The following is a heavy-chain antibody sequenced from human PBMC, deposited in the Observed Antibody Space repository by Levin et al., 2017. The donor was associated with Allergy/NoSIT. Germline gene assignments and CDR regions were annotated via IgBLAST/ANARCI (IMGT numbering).Heavy chain of an antibody. CDR1: GASISSYY. J-gene: IGHJ4*02. CDR2: VHTSGGS. V-gene: IGHV4-59*01. Sequence: SETLSLTCTVSGASISSYYWNWVRQPPGKGLEWIGYVHTSGGSDYNPSLKSRVTMSTDTSKNQFSLNLASVTAADTAVYYCARGSTRMDDYWGQGTLVTVSS. CDR3: ARGSTRMDDY. D-gene: IGHD5/OR15-5a*01.